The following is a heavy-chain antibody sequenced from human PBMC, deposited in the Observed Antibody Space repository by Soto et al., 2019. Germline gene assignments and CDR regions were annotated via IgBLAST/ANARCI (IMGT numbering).Heavy chain of an antibody. J-gene: IGHJ3*02. CDR3: ARVYSSGWYKLGRDAFDI. Sequence: ASVKVSCTASGYTFTGYYMHWVRQAPGQGLEWMGWINPNSGGTNYAQKFQGWVTMTRDTSISTAYMELSRLRSDDTAVHYCARVYSSGWYKLGRDAFDIWGQGTMVTVSS. V-gene: IGHV1-2*04. CDR1: GYTFTGYY. CDR2: INPNSGGT. D-gene: IGHD6-19*01.